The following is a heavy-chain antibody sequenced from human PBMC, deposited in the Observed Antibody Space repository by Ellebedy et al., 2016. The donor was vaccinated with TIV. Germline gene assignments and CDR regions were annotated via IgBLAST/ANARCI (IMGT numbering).Heavy chain of an antibody. CDR2: ITSRSSTI. Sequence: PGGSLRLSCAASGFTFSSYSMNWVRQAPGKGLEWVSSITSRSSTIYYADSVKGRFTISRDNAKNSLYLQMNSLRDEDTAVYYCARLKYSSSDYWGQGTLVTVSS. CDR1: GFTFSSYS. V-gene: IGHV3-48*02. CDR3: ARLKYSSSDY. D-gene: IGHD6-6*01. J-gene: IGHJ4*02.